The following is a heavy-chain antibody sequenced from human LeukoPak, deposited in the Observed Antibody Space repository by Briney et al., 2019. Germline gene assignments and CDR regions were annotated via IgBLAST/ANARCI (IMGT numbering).Heavy chain of an antibody. CDR2: ISAYNGNT. J-gene: IGHJ4*02. CDR3: ARDCSGGSCYYNYFDY. V-gene: IGHV1-18*04. D-gene: IGHD2-15*01. CDR1: GYTFTSYG. Sequence: ASVKVSCKASGYTFTSYGISWVRQAPGQGLEWMGWISAYNGNTNYAQKLQGRVTMTTDTSTSTAYMELRSLRSDDTAVYYCARDCSGGSCYYNYFDYWGQGTLVTVSS.